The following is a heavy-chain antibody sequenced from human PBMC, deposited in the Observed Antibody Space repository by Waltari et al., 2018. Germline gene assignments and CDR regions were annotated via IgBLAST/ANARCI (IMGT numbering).Heavy chain of an antibody. J-gene: IGHJ4*02. D-gene: IGHD2-8*02. CDR1: GGSISSGSYY. Sequence: QVQLQESGPGLVKPSQTLSLTCTVSGGSISSGSYYWSWIRQPAGKGLEWIGRIYTSGSTNYNPSLKSRVTISVDTSKNQFSLKRSSVTAADTAVYYCASGTDPFDYWGQGTLVTVSS. CDR2: IYTSGST. V-gene: IGHV4-61*02. CDR3: ASGTDPFDY.